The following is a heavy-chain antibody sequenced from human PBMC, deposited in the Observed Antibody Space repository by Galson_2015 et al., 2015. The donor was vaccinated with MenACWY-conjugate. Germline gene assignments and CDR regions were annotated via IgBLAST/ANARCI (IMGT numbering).Heavy chain of an antibody. V-gene: IGHV3-48*03. CDR1: GFTFTGYD. Sequence: SLRLSCAASGFTFTGYDFNWVRQAPGKGLEWLSYISKSGSPIYYADSVKGRFTISRDNMKKSLFLEMNSLRAEDTAIYYCARDADYNDLDAFDIWGQGTRVTVSS. CDR2: ISKSGSPI. J-gene: IGHJ3*02. D-gene: IGHD4-11*01. CDR3: ARDADYNDLDAFDI.